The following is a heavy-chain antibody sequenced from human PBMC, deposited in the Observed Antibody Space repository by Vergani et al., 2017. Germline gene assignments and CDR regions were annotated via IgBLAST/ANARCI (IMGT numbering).Heavy chain of an antibody. CDR2: IYSGGST. CDR1: GFTVSSNY. Sequence: EVQLVESGGGLVQPGGSLRLSCAASGFTVSSNYMSWVRQAPGKGLEWVSVIYSGGSTYYADSVKGRFTIARDNSKNSLYLQMNSLRAEDTAVYYWARGSLRYGSGSYDYWGQGTLVTVSS. CDR3: ARGSLRYGSGSYDY. J-gene: IGHJ4*02. V-gene: IGHV3-66*01. D-gene: IGHD3-10*01.